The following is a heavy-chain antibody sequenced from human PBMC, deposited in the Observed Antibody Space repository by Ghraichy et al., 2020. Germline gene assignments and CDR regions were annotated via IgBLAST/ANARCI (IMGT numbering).Heavy chain of an antibody. CDR3: TTDLVQAAAGIGVNFQH. CDR2: IKSKTDGGTT. Sequence: GGSLRLSCAASGFTFSYAWMSWVRQAPGKGLEWVGRIKSKTDGGTTDYAAPVKGRFTISRDDSKNTLYLQMNSLKTEDTAVYYCTTDLVQAAAGIGVNFQHWGQGTLVTVSS. D-gene: IGHD6-13*01. J-gene: IGHJ1*01. CDR1: GFTFSYAW. V-gene: IGHV3-15*01.